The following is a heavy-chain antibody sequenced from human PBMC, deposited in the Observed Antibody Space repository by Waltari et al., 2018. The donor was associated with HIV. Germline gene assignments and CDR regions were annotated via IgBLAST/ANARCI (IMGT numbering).Heavy chain of an antibody. CDR1: GFIFTDFA. CDR2: MRGGGET. D-gene: IGHD3-10*01. CDR3: VKDSGRAADVFDL. Sequence: QLLESGGGLVEPGGSLRLSCAASGFIFTDFAMDWVRQAPGKGREWVSAMRGGGETFYADSVKGRFTISRDNSKNTLYLQMNSLRADDAAVYYCVKDSGRAADVFDLWGQGTMVTVSS. J-gene: IGHJ3*01. V-gene: IGHV3-23*01.